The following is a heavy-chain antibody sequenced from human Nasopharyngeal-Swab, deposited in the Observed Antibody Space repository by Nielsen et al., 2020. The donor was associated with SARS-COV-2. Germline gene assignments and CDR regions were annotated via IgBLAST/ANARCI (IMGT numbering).Heavy chain of an antibody. CDR2: INHSGST. J-gene: IGHJ6*03. Sequence: WIRQPPGKRLEWIGEINHSGSTNYNPSLKSRVTISVDTSKNQFSLKLSSVTAADTAVYYCARGGITMVRGVIARAQPHYYYMDVWGKGTTVTVSS. D-gene: IGHD3-10*01. CDR3: ARGGITMVRGVIARAQPHYYYMDV. V-gene: IGHV4-34*01.